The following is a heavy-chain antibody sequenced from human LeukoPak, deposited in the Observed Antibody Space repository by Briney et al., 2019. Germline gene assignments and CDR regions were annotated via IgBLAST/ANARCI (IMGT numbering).Heavy chain of an antibody. J-gene: IGHJ6*03. V-gene: IGHV3-9*01. Sequence: GRSLRLSCAASGFTFDDYAMHWVRQAPGKGLEWVSGISWNSGSIGYADSVKGRFTISRDNAKNSLYLQMNSLRAEDTALYYCAKDRGGDYYYYYMDVWGKGTTVTISS. CDR1: GFTFDDYA. CDR3: AKDRGGDYYYYYMDV. D-gene: IGHD1-26*01. CDR2: ISWNSGSI.